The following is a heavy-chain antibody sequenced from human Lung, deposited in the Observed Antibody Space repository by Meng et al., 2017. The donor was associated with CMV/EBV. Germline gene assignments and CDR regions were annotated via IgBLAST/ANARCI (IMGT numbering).Heavy chain of an antibody. J-gene: IGHJ4*02. D-gene: IGHD3-22*01. V-gene: IGHV4-61*01. Sequence: SETXSLXXTVSSGSVSSDSYYWSWIRQPPGKGLEWIAYIYDNWSTNYHPSLKSRVTISVDTSKNQFSLKLTSVTAADTAVYYCARGSPGEYYTNSRGYFYFDNWGQGXLVTVSS. CDR1: SGSVSSDSYY. CDR2: IYDNWST. CDR3: ARGSPGEYYTNSRGYFYFDN.